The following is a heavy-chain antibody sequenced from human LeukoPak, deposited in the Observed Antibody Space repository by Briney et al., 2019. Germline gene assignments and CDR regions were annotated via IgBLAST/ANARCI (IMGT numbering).Heavy chain of an antibody. J-gene: IGHJ5*02. V-gene: IGHV1-18*04. CDR1: GYTFSAYY. CDR3: AREHSRSSGRAQFDP. CDR2: ISAYNGNT. D-gene: IGHD6-13*01. Sequence: ASVKVSCKASGYTFSAYYMHWVRQAPGQGLEWMGWISAYNGNTNYAQKLQGRVTMTTDTSTSTAYMELRSLRSDDTAVYYCAREHSRSSGRAQFDPWGQGTLVTVS.